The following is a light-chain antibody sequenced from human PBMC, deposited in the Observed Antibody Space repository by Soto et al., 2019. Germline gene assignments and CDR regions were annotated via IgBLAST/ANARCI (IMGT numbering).Light chain of an antibody. Sequence: QSALTQPASVSGSPRQSVTISCTGTSSDVGTYNLVSWYQQHPGKAPKLMIYEGSKRPSGVSSRFSGSKSDYTASLTISGLQAEDEADYYCCSNAVSSALVVFGGGTKLTVL. CDR2: EGS. J-gene: IGLJ2*01. CDR3: CSNAVSSALVV. V-gene: IGLV2-23*01. CDR1: SSDVGTYNL.